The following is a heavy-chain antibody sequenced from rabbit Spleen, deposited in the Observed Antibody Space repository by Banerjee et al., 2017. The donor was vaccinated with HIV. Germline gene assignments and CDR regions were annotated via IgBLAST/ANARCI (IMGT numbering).Heavy chain of an antibody. D-gene: IGHD8-1*01. J-gene: IGHJ4*01. CDR1: GFDISSYY. CDR2: IYAGSSGNT. CDR3: ARRGAGSSYWMDYYFAL. V-gene: IGHV1S40*01. Sequence: QSLEESGGDLVKHEGSLTHTCTASGFDISSYYMCWVRQAPGKGLEWIGCIYAGSSGNTYFSSWAKGRFTISKTSNTVDLKMTSLTAADTATYFCARRGAGSSYWMDYYFALWGPGTLVTVS.